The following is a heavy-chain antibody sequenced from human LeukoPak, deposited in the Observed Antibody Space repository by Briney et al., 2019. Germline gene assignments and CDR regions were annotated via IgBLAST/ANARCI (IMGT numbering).Heavy chain of an antibody. CDR2: INPNSGGT. CDR3: ARGIMATNWIYYYYNYMDV. D-gene: IGHD5-12*01. CDR1: GYTFTGYY. J-gene: IGHJ6*03. V-gene: IGHV1-2*02. Sequence: ASVKVSCKASGYTFTGYYMHWVRQAPGQGLEWMGWINPNSGGTNYAQKFQGRVTMTRDTSISTAYMVLSRLRSDDTAVYYRARGIMATNWIYYYYNYMDVWGKGTTVTVSS.